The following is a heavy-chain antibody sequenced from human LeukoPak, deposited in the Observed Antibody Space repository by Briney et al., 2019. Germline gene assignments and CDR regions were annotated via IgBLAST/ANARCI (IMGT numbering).Heavy chain of an antibody. CDR2: IYYSGST. V-gene: IGHV4-59*01. J-gene: IGHJ4*02. Sequence: PSETLSLTCTVSGGSIMSYYESWIRQPPGKGLEGIGYIYYSGSTNYNPSLKSRVTISVDTSKNQFSLKMSSVTAADTAVYYCARGVEYSSSSGLGYWGQGTLATVSS. CDR1: GGSIMSYY. CDR3: ARGVEYSSSSGLGY. D-gene: IGHD6-6*01.